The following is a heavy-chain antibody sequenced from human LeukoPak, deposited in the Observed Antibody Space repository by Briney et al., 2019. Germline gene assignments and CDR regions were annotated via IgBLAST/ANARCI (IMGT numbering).Heavy chain of an antibody. D-gene: IGHD3-10*01. Sequence: GESLKISCKASGYSFTTYWIGWVRQVPGKGLEWVGIIYPGDSDTRYSPSFQGQVTISADKSIGTAYLQWSSLKASDTAMYYCARVTNAGGDAFDIWGQGTMVTVSS. V-gene: IGHV5-51*01. J-gene: IGHJ3*02. CDR3: ARVTNAGGDAFDI. CDR1: GYSFTTYW. CDR2: IYPGDSDT.